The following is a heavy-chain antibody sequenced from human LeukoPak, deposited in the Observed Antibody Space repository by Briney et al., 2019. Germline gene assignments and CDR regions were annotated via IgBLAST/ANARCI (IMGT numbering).Heavy chain of an antibody. V-gene: IGHV3-66*01. CDR3: AKDRGSSSWYVDY. Sequence: GGSLRLSCAASGFTVSTNYMSWVRQAPGKGLEWVSVIYSGDITFYADSVRGKFTISRDNSKNTLYLQMNSLRVEDTAVYYCAKDRGSSSWYVDYWGQGTLVTASS. CDR2: IYSGDIT. CDR1: GFTVSTNY. J-gene: IGHJ4*02. D-gene: IGHD6-13*01.